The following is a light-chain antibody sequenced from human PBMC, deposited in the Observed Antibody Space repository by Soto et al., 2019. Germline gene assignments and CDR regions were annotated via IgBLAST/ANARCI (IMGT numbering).Light chain of an antibody. CDR2: SND. CDR1: SSNIGSNT. CDR3: AAWDDSLNGYV. V-gene: IGLV1-44*01. Sequence: QSVLTQPPSASGTPGQRVTISCSGSSSNIGSNTVNWYQQLPGTAPKLLLYSNDERPSGVPDRFSGSKSGTSASLAISGLQSEDEADYYCAAWDDSLNGYVFGTGTKV. J-gene: IGLJ1*01.